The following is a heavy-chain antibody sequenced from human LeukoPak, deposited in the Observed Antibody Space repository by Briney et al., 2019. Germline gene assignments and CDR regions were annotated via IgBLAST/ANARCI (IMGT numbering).Heavy chain of an antibody. CDR2: IQYDGSKK. J-gene: IGHJ4*02. CDR3: AKDIGSYYDY. D-gene: IGHD3-10*01. Sequence: GGSLRHSCAASGFTFSSYSMHRVRQAPGKGLEWVTFIQYDGSKKYYADSVKGRFTISRDNSKNTLYLEMNSLRAEDTAVYYCAKDIGSYYDYWGQGILVTVSS. V-gene: IGHV3-30*02. CDR1: GFTFSSYS.